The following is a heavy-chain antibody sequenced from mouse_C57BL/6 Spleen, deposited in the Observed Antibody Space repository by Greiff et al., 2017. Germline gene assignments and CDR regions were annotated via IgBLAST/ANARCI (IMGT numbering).Heavy chain of an antibody. CDR3: ARRSYAMDY. CDR1: GYTFTDSN. CDR2: INPNNGGT. J-gene: IGHJ4*01. Sequence: EVQLQQSGPELVKPGASVKMSCKASGYTFTDSNMHWVKQSHGKSLEWIGNINPNNGGTSYNQKFKGKATLTVNKSSSTAYMELRSLTSEDSAVYYCARRSYAMDYWGQGTSVTVSS. V-gene: IGHV1-22*01.